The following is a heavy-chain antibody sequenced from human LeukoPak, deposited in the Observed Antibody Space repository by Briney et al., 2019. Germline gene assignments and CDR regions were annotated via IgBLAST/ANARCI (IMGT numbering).Heavy chain of an antibody. CDR3: AKPTRGSGSFLIDF. V-gene: IGHV3-33*06. J-gene: IGHJ4*02. Sequence: GGSLRLSCAASGFTFSSYGMHWARQAPGKGLEWVAVIWDDGSSKYYGDSVKGRFTISRDNSKNTLYLQMNSLRAEDTAVYYCAKPTRGSGSFLIDFWGQGTLVTVSS. D-gene: IGHD1-26*01. CDR1: GFTFSSYG. CDR2: IWDDGSSK.